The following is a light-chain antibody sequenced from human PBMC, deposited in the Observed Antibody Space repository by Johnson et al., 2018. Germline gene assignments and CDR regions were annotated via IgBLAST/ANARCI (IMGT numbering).Light chain of an antibody. CDR2: ENN. V-gene: IGLV1-51*02. J-gene: IGLJ1*01. CDR3: VTWDSSLSAGNV. CDR1: SSNIGNNY. Sequence: QSVLTQPPSVSAAPGQKVTISCSGSSSNIGNNYVSWYQQLPGTAPKLLIYENNKRPSGIPDRFSGSKSGTSATLGITGLQTGDEAYYYCVTWDSSLSAGNVFGTGTKVTVL.